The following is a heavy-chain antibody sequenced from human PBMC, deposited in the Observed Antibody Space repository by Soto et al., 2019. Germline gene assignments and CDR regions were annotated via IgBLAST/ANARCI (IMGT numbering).Heavy chain of an antibody. CDR2: ISGSGGST. CDR3: AKVGSWQQPSYYYYYYGMDV. CDR1: GFTFISYA. V-gene: IGHV3-23*01. D-gene: IGHD6-13*01. Sequence: PGGSFRLSCASSGFTFISYAMSLVRQATGKGLEWVSAISGSGGSTYYADSVKGRFTISRDNSKNTLYLQMNSLRAEDTAVYYCAKVGSWQQPSYYYYYYGMDVWGQGTTVTVSS. J-gene: IGHJ6*02.